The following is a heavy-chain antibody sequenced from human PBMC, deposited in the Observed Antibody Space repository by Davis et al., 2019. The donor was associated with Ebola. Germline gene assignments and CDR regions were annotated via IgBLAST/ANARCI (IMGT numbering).Heavy chain of an antibody. CDR1: GFTFSSYG. CDR2: ISYDGSNK. Sequence: GESPKIPCAASGFTFSSYGMHWVRQAPGKGLEWVAVISYDGSNKYYADSVKGRFTISRDNSKNTLYLQMNSLKTEDTAVYYCTRQEAARPDGRSYYYMDVWGKGTTVTVSS. V-gene: IGHV3-30*03. J-gene: IGHJ6*03. CDR3: TRQEAARPDGRSYYYMDV. D-gene: IGHD6-6*01.